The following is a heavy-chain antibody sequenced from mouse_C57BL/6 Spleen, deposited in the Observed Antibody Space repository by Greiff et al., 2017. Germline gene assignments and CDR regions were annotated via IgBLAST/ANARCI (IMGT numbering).Heavy chain of an antibody. CDR1: GFTFSSYA. Sequence: EVQGVESGGGLVKPGGSLKLSCAASGFTFSSYAMSWVRQTPEKRLVWVATISDGGSYTYYPDNVKGRFTISRDNAKNNLYLQMSHLKSEDTAMYYCARDRGITTVVADWYFDVWGTGTTVTVSS. J-gene: IGHJ1*03. D-gene: IGHD1-1*01. V-gene: IGHV5-4*01. CDR3: ARDRGITTVVADWYFDV. CDR2: ISDGGSYT.